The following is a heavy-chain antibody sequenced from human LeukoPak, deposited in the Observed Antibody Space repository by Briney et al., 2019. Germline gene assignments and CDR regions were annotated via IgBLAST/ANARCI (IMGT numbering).Heavy chain of an antibody. D-gene: IGHD5-18*01. CDR1: GVTLDNYG. V-gene: IGHV3-20*01. CDR3: ARGYLKGPFDN. Sequence: GESLRLSCIASGVTLDNYGMSWVRQVPGKGLDWVSGITRNGGTTEYADSVKGRFTISRDNAKNSLYLQMSSLRAEDTALYHCARGYLKGPFDNWGQGTMVTVSS. J-gene: IGHJ3*02. CDR2: ITRNGGTT.